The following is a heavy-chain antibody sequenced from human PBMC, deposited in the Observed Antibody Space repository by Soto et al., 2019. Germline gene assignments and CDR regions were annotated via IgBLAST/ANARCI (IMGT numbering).Heavy chain of an antibody. CDR2: IYYSGRT. D-gene: IGHD2-2*02. CDR1: GGSISSSSYF. Sequence: SETLSLTCTVSGGSISSSSYFWGWIRQPPGKGLEWIGSIYYSGRTNYNPSLKSRVTISVDTSKNQFSLKLSSVTAADTAVYYCARGYCSSTICYIWDNWFDPWGRGTLVTVSS. V-gene: IGHV4-39*07. CDR3: ARGYCSSTICYIWDNWFDP. J-gene: IGHJ5*02.